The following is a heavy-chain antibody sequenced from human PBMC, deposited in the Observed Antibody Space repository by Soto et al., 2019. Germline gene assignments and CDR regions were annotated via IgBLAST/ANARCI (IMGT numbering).Heavy chain of an antibody. D-gene: IGHD5-18*01. J-gene: IGHJ1*01. CDR1: GRIFSSFP. CDR2: VISASGSV. Sequence: QVQVVQSGAEMKKPGSSVKISCKASGRIFSSFPTSWVRQVPGQGLEWMGGVISASGSVTYAPKFQGRVTMTAVNSAGIGYMELTSLTSEDTAIYYCARVGSRDAYNYVLDQWGPGTMVTVSS. V-gene: IGHV1-69*06. CDR3: ARVGSRDAYNYVLDQ.